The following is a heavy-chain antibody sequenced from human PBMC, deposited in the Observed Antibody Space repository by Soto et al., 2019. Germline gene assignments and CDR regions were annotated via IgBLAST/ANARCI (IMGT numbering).Heavy chain of an antibody. CDR3: ARGYDSFDS. V-gene: IGHV3-21*01. J-gene: IGHJ4*02. Sequence: PGESLKISCAASGFTFSSYTMNWVRQAPGKGLEWVSSISSSSNYIYYADSVKGRFTISRDNAKNSLYLQMNSLRAEDTAVYYCARGYDSFDSWGQGTPVTVSS. CDR2: ISSSSNYI. CDR1: GFTFSSYT. D-gene: IGHD3-22*01.